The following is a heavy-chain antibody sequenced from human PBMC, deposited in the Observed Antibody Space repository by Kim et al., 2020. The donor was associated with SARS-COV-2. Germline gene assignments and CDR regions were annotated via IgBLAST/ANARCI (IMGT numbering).Heavy chain of an antibody. CDR1: GFTFRNYA. CDR3: AIYQQQAAPFVY. D-gene: IGHD6-13*01. J-gene: IGHJ4*02. V-gene: IGHV3-23*01. CDR2: IGPAGGNI. Sequence: GGSLRLSCAASGFTFRNYAMKWVRQAPGKGPEWVSVIGPAGGNINSADSVKGRFTISRDNSKDTVYLQMNSLGAEDTAIYYCAIYQQQAAPFVYWGQGTLVTVSS.